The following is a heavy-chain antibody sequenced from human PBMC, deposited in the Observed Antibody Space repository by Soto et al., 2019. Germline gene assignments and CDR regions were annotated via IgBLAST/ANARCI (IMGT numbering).Heavy chain of an antibody. CDR1: GFIFSDFY. D-gene: IGHD6-6*01. CDR2: IGSSSGYT. J-gene: IGHJ4*02. CDR3: ARVRGSSFLDS. Sequence: GGSLRLSCAASGFIFSDFYWTWIRQAPGKGLECISYIGSSSGYTRYADSVKGRFTISRDNAQNSLYLQMNSLRVEDTAVYYCARVRGSSFLDSWGQGTLVTVSS. V-gene: IGHV3-11*06.